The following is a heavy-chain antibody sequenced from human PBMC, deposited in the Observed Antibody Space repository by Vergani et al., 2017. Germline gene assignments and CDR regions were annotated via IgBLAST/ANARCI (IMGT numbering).Heavy chain of an antibody. CDR2: IYYSGST. J-gene: IGHJ3*02. D-gene: IGHD1-7*01. CDR3: ARDHNDGITGTTWPPFFDI. Sequence: QVQLQESGPGLVKPSETLSLTCTVSGGSVSSGSYYWSWIRQPAGKGLEWIGYIYYSGSTNYNPSLKSRVTISVDTSKNQFSLKLSSVTAADTAVYYCARDHNDGITGTTWPPFFDIWGQGTMVTVSS. V-gene: IGHV4-61*10. CDR1: GGSVSSGSYY.